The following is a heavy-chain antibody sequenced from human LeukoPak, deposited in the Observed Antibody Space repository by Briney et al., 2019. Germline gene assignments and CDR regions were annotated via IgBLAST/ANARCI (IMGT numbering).Heavy chain of an antibody. CDR1: RGSISTYY. CDR3: ARGGTLGHGFDI. D-gene: IGHD1-1*01. CDR2: IYYTGST. J-gene: IGHJ3*02. V-gene: IGHV4-59*01. Sequence: RSSETLSLTCTVSRGSISTYYWPWIRHPPGKRLEWIGYIYYTGSTNYNPSLESRVTISVDTSKNQFSLKLSSVTAADTAVYYCARGGTLGHGFDIWGQGTMVTVSS.